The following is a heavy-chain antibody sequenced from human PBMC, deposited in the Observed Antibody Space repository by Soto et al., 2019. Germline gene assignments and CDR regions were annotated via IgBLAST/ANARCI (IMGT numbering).Heavy chain of an antibody. CDR2: IYPGDSDT. D-gene: IGHD3-10*01. J-gene: IGHJ6*02. V-gene: IGHV5-51*01. Sequence: PGESLKISCKGSGYSFTNYWIGWVRQMPGKGLEWMGIIYPGDSDTRYSPSFQGQVTISADKSISTAYLQWSSLKASDTAMYYCASSRDYYYYGMDVWGQGTTVTVS. CDR1: GYSFTNYW. CDR3: ASSRDYYYYGMDV.